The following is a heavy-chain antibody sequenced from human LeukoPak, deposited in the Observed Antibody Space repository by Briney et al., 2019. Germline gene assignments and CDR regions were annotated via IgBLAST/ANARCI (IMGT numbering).Heavy chain of an antibody. J-gene: IGHJ3*02. CDR1: GYTFTSYD. D-gene: IGHD6-13*01. V-gene: IGHV1-18*01. CDR3: ARGLLIAAAGDDAFGI. CDR2: ISAYNGNT. Sequence: ASVKVSCKASGYTFTSYDINWVRQAPGQGLEWMGWISAYNGNTNYAQKLQGRVTMTTDTSTSTAYMELRSLRSDDTAVYYCARGLLIAAAGDDAFGIWGQGTMVTVSS.